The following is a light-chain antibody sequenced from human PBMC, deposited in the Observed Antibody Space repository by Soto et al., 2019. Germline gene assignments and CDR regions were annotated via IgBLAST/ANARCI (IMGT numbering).Light chain of an antibody. J-gene: IGLJ2*01. Sequence: QSVLTQPPSASASLGASVTLTCTLSSGYSNYKLDWYQQRPGKGPRFVMRVGTGGIVGSKGDGIPDRFSVLGSGLNRYLTIKNIQEEDESDYHCGADHGSGSNFVYYVVFGGGTKPTVL. CDR3: GADHGSGSNFVYYVV. V-gene: IGLV9-49*01. CDR2: VGTGGIVG. CDR1: SGYSNYK.